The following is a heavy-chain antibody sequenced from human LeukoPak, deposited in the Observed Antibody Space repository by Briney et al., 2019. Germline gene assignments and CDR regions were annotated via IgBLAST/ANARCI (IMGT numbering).Heavy chain of an antibody. D-gene: IGHD1-26*01. V-gene: IGHV1-46*01. Sequence: ASVKDSCKASGYTFTSYSMHWVRQAPGQGLEWMGIINPSGGSPSYAQTFQGRVTMTRATSTSTVYMELSSLRSEGTAVYYCARDRAGVGATRSSRFAPWGQGTLVTVSS. CDR1: GYTFTSYS. J-gene: IGHJ5*02. CDR3: ARDRAGVGATRSSRFAP. CDR2: INPSGGSP.